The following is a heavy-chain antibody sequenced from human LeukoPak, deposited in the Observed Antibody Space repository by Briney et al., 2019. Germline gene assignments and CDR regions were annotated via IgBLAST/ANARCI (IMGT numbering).Heavy chain of an antibody. CDR2: ITASGTAM. Sequence: GGSLRLSCAASGFTFSSYSMNWVRQAPGKGLEWVSHITASGTAMFYADSAKGRFTISRDNAKNSLYLQMNSLRDEDTAVYYCASSGSYRFDYWGQGTLVTVSS. CDR3: ASSGSYRFDY. V-gene: IGHV3-48*02. J-gene: IGHJ4*02. D-gene: IGHD1-26*01. CDR1: GFTFSSYS.